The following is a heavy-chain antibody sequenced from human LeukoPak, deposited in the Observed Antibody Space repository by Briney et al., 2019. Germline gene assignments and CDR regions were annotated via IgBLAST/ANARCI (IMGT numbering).Heavy chain of an antibody. CDR2: ISSNGGST. Sequence: TGGSLRLSCAASGFTFSSYAMHWVRQAPGKGLEYVSAISSNGGSTYYANSVKGRFTISRDNSKNTLYPQMGSLRAEDMAVYYCASAKGRYFDWLLASPLDYWGQGTLVTVSS. CDR1: GFTFSSYA. J-gene: IGHJ4*02. CDR3: ASAKGRYFDWLLASPLDY. V-gene: IGHV3-64*01. D-gene: IGHD3-9*01.